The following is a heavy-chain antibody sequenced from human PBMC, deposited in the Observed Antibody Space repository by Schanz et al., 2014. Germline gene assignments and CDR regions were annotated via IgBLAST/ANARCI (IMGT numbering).Heavy chain of an antibody. V-gene: IGHV1-18*04. D-gene: IGHD6-13*01. CDR3: ARNIIATARAYDI. Sequence: QVQLVQSGREVKKPGASVKVSCKASGYTFPSYGISWVRQAPGQGLEWMGWINVYNGATKFAKKFQERVNLTTDSSTRTAYMERRSLRSDDTAVYYCARNIIATARAYDIGGQGTMVTVSS. CDR2: INVYNGAT. CDR1: GYTFPSYG. J-gene: IGHJ3*02.